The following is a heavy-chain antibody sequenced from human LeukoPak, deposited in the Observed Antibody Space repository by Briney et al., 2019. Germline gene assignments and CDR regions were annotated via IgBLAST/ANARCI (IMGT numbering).Heavy chain of an antibody. CDR2: IYYSGST. J-gene: IGHJ1*01. Sequence: SETLSLTCTVSGDSISSSISYWGWIRQPPGKGLEWIGSIYYSGSTHYNPSLKSRLIISVDTSKNQFSLRLNSVTAADTAVYYCARNNTHEGYGNYVDLWGKDTLITVSS. V-gene: IGHV4-39*01. CDR3: ARNNTHEGYGNYVDL. CDR1: GDSISSSISY. D-gene: IGHD3-16*01.